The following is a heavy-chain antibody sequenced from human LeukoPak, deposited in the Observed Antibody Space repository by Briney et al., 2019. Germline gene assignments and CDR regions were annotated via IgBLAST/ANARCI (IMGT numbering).Heavy chain of an antibody. V-gene: IGHV3-30*02. CDR1: GFTFSSYG. D-gene: IGHD3-3*01. CDR3: AKGQLRFLDNWFDP. Sequence: GGSLRLSCAASGFTFSSYGMHWVRQAPGKGLEWVAFIRYDGCDKYYGDSVKGRFTISRDNPKNTLYLQMNSLRAEDTAVYYCAKGQLRFLDNWFDPWGQGTLVTVSS. J-gene: IGHJ5*02. CDR2: IRYDGCDK.